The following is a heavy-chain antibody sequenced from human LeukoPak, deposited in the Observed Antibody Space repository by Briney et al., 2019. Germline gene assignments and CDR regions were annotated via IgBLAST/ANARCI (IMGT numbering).Heavy chain of an antibody. V-gene: IGHV4-34*01. CDR1: GGSLSGYY. D-gene: IGHD3-22*01. J-gene: IGHJ4*02. Sequence: PSETLSLTCAVYGGSLSGYYWSWIRQPPGKGLEWIGEINHSGSTNYNPSLKGRVTMSVDTSKNQFSLKLSSVTAADTAVYYCARETYYYDSSGYYLPGYFDYWGQGTLVTVSS. CDR2: INHSGST. CDR3: ARETYYYDSSGYYLPGYFDY.